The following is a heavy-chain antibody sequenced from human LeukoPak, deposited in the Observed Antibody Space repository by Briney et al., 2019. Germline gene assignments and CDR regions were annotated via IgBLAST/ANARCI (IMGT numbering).Heavy chain of an antibody. CDR2: IKQDGSEK. CDR1: GFTFSSYW. D-gene: IGHD3-10*01. Sequence: GGSLRLSCAASGFTFSSYWMSWVRQAPGKGLEWVANIKQDGSEKYYVDSVKGRFTISRDNAENSLYLQMNSLRAEDTAVYYCARDHYYYGSGSYYNVPYWGQGTLVTVSS. V-gene: IGHV3-7*01. J-gene: IGHJ4*02. CDR3: ARDHYYYGSGSYYNVPY.